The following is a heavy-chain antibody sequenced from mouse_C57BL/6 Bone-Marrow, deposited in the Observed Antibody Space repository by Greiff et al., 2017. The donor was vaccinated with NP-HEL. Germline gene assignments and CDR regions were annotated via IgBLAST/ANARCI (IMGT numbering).Heavy chain of an antibody. CDR3: ARETAQPYYFDY. D-gene: IGHD3-2*02. V-gene: IGHV1-52*01. J-gene: IGHJ2*01. CDR2: IDPSDSET. Sequence: QVHVKQPGAELVRPGSSVKLSCKASGYTFTSYWMHWVKQRPIQGLEWIGNIDPSDSETHYNQKFKDKATLTVDKSSSTAYMQLSSLTSEDSAFYYCARETAQPYYFDYWGQGTTLTVSS. CDR1: GYTFTSYW.